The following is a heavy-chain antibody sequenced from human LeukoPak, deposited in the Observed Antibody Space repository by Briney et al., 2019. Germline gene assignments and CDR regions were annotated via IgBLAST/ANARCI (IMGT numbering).Heavy chain of an antibody. Sequence: GGSLRLSCAASGFTFRTYAMAWVRQAPGKGLEWVSSINDYGGDTYYADSVKGRFAISRDNAKNSLYLQMNSLRAEDTAVYYCAREKEPAAAGAWWNKNYYGMDIWGQGTTVTVSS. CDR2: INDYGGDT. V-gene: IGHV3-23*01. CDR3: AREKEPAAAGAWWNKNYYGMDI. CDR1: GFTFRTYA. J-gene: IGHJ6*02. D-gene: IGHD6-13*01.